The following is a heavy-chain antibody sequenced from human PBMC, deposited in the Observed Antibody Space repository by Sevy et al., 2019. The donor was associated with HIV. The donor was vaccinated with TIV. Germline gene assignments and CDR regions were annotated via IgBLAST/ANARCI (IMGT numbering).Heavy chain of an antibody. CDR3: AREGCTKPHDY. Sequence: GGSLRLSCAASGFTLSKYSMSWVRQPPGKGLEWVSTWSFGCGEINHADSVKGRFTISRDNSKNSLYLQMNNLRAEDTAVYYCAREGCTKPHDYWGQGTLVTVSS. CDR1: GFTLSKYS. CDR2: WSFGCGEI. V-gene: IGHV3-23*01. J-gene: IGHJ4*02. D-gene: IGHD2-8*01.